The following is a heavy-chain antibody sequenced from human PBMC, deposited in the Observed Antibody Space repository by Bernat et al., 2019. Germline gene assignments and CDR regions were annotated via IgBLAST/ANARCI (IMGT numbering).Heavy chain of an antibody. D-gene: IGHD1-1*01. J-gene: IGHJ4*02. Sequence: EVQLVESGGGLVQPGGSLRLSCAASGFTFSSVWMSWVRQVPGKGLEWVANIKQDGREKFYVEYVKGRFTISRDNAKNSLYLQMNSLRAEDTAVYYCARVPGVERYFDYWGQGTLVTVSS. CDR3: ARVPGVERYFDY. CDR1: GFTFSSVW. CDR2: IKQDGREK. V-gene: IGHV3-7*01.